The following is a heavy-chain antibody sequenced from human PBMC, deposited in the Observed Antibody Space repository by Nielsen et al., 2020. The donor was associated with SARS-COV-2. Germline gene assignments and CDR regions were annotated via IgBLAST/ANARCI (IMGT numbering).Heavy chain of an antibody. J-gene: IGHJ4*02. CDR3: AKGEGAFYFDY. D-gene: IGHD1-26*01. CDR1: GFTFDDYT. Sequence: GGSLRLSCAASGFTFDDYTMHWARQAPGKGLEWVSLISWDGGSTYYADSVKGRFTISRDNSKNSLYLQMNSLRTEDTALYYCAKGEGAFYFDYWGQGTLVTVSS. CDR2: ISWDGGST. V-gene: IGHV3-43*01.